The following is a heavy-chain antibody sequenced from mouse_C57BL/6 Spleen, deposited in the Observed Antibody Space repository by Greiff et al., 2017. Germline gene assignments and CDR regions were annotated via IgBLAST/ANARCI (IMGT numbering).Heavy chain of an antibody. J-gene: IGHJ2*01. D-gene: IGHD1-1*01. Sequence: EVQLVESGTVLARPGASVKMSCKTSGYTFTSYWMHWVKQRPGQGLEWIGAIYPGNSDTSYNQKFKGKAKLTAVTSASTAYMELSSLTNEDSAVYYCTKNYYGSSYYFDYWGQGTTLTVSS. V-gene: IGHV1-5*01. CDR3: TKNYYGSSYYFDY. CDR2: IYPGNSDT. CDR1: GYTFTSYW.